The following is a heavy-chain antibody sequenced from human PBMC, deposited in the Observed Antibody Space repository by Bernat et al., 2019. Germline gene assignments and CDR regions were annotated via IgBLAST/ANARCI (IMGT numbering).Heavy chain of an antibody. J-gene: IGHJ4*02. D-gene: IGHD6-13*01. Sequence: EVQLVESGGGLVKPGGSLRLSCAASVFTFSNAWMNWFRQAPGKGLEWFGRIKSKTDGGTTDYAAPVKGRFTISRDDSKNTLYLQMNSLKTEDTALYYCIAAAGPVDYWGQGTLVTVSS. CDR2: IKSKTDGGTT. CDR3: IAAAGPVDY. CDR1: VFTFSNAW. V-gene: IGHV3-15*07.